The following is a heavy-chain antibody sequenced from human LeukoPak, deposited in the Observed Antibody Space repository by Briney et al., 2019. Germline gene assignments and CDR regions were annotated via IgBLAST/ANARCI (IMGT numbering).Heavy chain of an antibody. V-gene: IGHV3-30*04. D-gene: IGHD3-22*01. CDR2: ISYDGSNK. Sequence: PGGSLRLSCAASGFTSSSYAMHWVRQAPGKGLEWVAVISYDGSNKYYADSVKGRFTISRDNSKNTLYLQMNSLRAEDTAVYYCAGAMIEVVFTTILDYCGQGTLVTVSS. CDR1: GFTSSSYA. CDR3: AGAMIEVVFTTILDY. J-gene: IGHJ4*02.